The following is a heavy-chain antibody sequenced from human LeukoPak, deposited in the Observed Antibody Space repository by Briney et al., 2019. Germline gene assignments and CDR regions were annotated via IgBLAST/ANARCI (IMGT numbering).Heavy chain of an antibody. CDR1: GFTLRSCD. CDR3: ARVRWVEFDVFDL. D-gene: IGHD5-24*01. V-gene: IGHV3-7*01. J-gene: IGHJ3*01. Sequence: PGGSLRLSCAAWGFTLRSCDMSGVREARGEGGEGVANIKQDGSGKHYVDSVKGRFTISRDNAKNSLDLEMNSLRVEDTAVYYCARVRWVEFDVFDLWGQGTMVTVCS. CDR2: IKQDGSGK.